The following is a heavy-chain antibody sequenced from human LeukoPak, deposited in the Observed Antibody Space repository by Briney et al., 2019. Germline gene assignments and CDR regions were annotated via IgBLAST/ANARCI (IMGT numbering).Heavy chain of an antibody. J-gene: IGHJ4*02. CDR2: IYSGGGT. CDR1: GFTVSSNY. CDR3: ARDLWRDYYDSSGYCDY. D-gene: IGHD3-22*01. V-gene: IGHV3-53*01. Sequence: PGGSLRLSCAASGFTVSSNYMSWVRQAPGKGLEWVSVIYSGGGTYYADSVKGRFTISRDNSKNTLYLQMNSLRAEDTAVYYCARDLWRDYYDSSGYCDYWGQGTLVTVSS.